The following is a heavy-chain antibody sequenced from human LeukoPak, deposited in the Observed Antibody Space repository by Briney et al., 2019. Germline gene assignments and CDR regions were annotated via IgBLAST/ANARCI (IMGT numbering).Heavy chain of an antibody. CDR2: INHSGST. V-gene: IGHV4-34*01. CDR1: GGSFSGYY. D-gene: IGHD3-22*01. CDR3: ARGRSAYYYDSSGRRPDAFDI. Sequence: SETLSLTCAVYGGSFSGYYWSWIRQPPGKGLEWIGEINHSGSTNYNPSLKSRVTISVDTSKNQFSLKLSSVTAADTAVYHCARGRSAYYYDSSGRRPDAFDIWGQGTMVTVSS. J-gene: IGHJ3*02.